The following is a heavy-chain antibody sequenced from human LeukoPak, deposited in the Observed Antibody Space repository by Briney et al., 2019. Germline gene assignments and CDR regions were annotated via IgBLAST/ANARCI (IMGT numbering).Heavy chain of an antibody. V-gene: IGHV4-34*01. D-gene: IGHD3-9*01. CDR3: ARDRAYYDILTGSLLDYYGMDV. J-gene: IGHJ6*02. CDR2: INHSGGT. CDR1: GGSFSDDY. Sequence: PSETLSLTCAVYGGSFSDDYWSWIRQPPGKGLEWIGEINHSGGTNYNPSLKSRVTISVDTSKNQFSLKLSSVTAADTAVYYCARDRAYYDILTGSLLDYYGMDVWGQGTTVTVSS.